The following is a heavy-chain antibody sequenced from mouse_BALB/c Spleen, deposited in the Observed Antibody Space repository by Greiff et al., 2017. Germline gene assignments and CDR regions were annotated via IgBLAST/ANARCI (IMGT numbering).Heavy chain of an antibody. Sequence: DVHLVESGGGLVQPGGSLKLSCAASGFTFSSYGMSWVRQTPDKRLELVATINSNGGSTYYPDSVKGRFTISRDNAKNTLYLQMSSLKSEDTAMYYCARPYGNYLPWFAYWGQGTLVTVSA. V-gene: IGHV5-6-3*01. D-gene: IGHD2-1*01. CDR3: ARPYGNYLPWFAY. J-gene: IGHJ3*01. CDR1: GFTFSSYG. CDR2: INSNGGST.